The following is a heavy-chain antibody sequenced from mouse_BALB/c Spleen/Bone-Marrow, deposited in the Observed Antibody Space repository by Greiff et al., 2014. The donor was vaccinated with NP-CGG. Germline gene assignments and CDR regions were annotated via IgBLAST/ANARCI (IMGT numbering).Heavy chain of an antibody. CDR1: GYAFTNYN. V-gene: IGHV1S135*01. D-gene: IGHD2-12*01. CDR2: IDPYSGGT. CDR3: ARELSRAMDY. Sequence: VQLQQSGPELVKPGASVKVSCKASGYAFTNYNMFWVKQSHGKSLEWIGYIDPYSGGTNYNQKFKGKATLTVDKSSSTAYMHRNSLTSEDAAVYYCARELSRAMDYWGQGNSVTVSS. J-gene: IGHJ4*01.